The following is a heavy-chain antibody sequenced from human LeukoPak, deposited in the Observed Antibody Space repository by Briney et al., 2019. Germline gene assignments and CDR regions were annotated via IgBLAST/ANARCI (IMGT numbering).Heavy chain of an antibody. V-gene: IGHV3-21*01. Sequence: GGSLRLSCAASGFTFSSYSMNWVRRAPGKGLEWVSTISSSSNYIYYADSVKGRFTISRDNAKNSLSLQMNSLRAEDTAVYYCARGDFWSGPDAFDIWGQGTMVTVSS. J-gene: IGHJ3*02. CDR1: GFTFSSYS. CDR2: ISSSSNYI. CDR3: ARGDFWSGPDAFDI. D-gene: IGHD3-3*01.